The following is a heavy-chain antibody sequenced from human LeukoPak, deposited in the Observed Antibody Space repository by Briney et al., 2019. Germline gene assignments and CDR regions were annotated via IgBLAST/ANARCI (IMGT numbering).Heavy chain of an antibody. V-gene: IGHV3-23*01. CDR3: AKDTQGADSSSWYYYYYGMDV. CDR2: ISGSGGST. D-gene: IGHD6-13*01. CDR1: GFTFSSYA. J-gene: IGHJ6*02. Sequence: PGGSLRLSCAASGFTFSSYAMSWVRQAPGKGLEWVSAISGSGGSTYYADSVKGRFTISRDNSKNSLYLQMNSLRTEDTALYYCAKDTQGADSSSWYYYYYGMDVWGQGTTVTVSS.